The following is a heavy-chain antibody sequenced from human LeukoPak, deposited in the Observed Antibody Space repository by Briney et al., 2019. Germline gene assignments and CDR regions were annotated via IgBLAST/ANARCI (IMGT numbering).Heavy chain of an antibody. V-gene: IGHV7-4-1*02. D-gene: IGHD1-1*01. J-gene: IGHJ3*02. CDR2: INTNTGNP. CDR1: GYTFTSYA. Sequence: GASVKVSCKASGYTFTSYAMNWVRQAPGQGLEWMGWINTNTGNPTYAQGFTGRFVFSLDTSVSTAYLQISSLKAEDTAVYYCARGGIFGWKDEGDAFDIWGQGTMVTVSS. CDR3: ARGGIFGWKDEGDAFDI.